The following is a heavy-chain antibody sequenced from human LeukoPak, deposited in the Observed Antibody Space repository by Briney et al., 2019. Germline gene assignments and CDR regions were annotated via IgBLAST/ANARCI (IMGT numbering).Heavy chain of an antibody. Sequence: SETLSLTCTVSGGSISSYYWSRIRQPPGKGLEWIGYIYYSGSTNYNPSLKSRVTISVDTSKNQFSLKLSSVTAADTAVYYCASSDGYNLGVFDYWGQGTLVTVSS. J-gene: IGHJ4*02. CDR3: ASSDGYNLGVFDY. CDR1: GGSISSYY. V-gene: IGHV4-59*08. D-gene: IGHD5-24*01. CDR2: IYYSGST.